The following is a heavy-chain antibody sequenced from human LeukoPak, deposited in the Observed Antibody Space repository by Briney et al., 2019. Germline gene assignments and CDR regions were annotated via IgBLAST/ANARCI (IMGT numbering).Heavy chain of an antibody. V-gene: IGHV4-34*01. J-gene: IGHJ4*02. CDR3: ARRRGRKDYYGSGSYFYFDY. CDR1: GGSFSGYY. CDR2: INHSGST. Sequence: PSETLSLTCAVYGGSFSGYYWSWIRQPPGKGLEWIGEINHSGSTNYNPSLKSRVTISVDTSKNQFSLKLSSVTAADTAVYYCARRRGRKDYYGSGSYFYFDYWRQGTLVTVSS. D-gene: IGHD3-10*01.